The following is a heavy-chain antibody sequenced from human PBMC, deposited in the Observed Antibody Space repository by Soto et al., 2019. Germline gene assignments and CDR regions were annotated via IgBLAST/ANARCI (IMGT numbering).Heavy chain of an antibody. CDR2: IYYSGST. J-gene: IGHJ4*02. CDR3: ASRSGSCCAAYYFVF. Sequence: SETLSLTCTVSGGSISRYYWSWIRQPPGKGLEWIGYIYYSGSTNYNPSLKSRVTISVDTSKNQFSLKLSSVTAADTAVYYCASRSGSCCAAYYFVFWGQRTLVTVS. CDR1: GGSISRYY. V-gene: IGHV4-59*08. D-gene: IGHD1-26*01.